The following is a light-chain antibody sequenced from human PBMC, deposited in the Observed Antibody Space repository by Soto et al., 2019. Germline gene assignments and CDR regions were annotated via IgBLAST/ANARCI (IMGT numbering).Light chain of an antibody. CDR2: DAS. Sequence: DIQMTQSPSTLSASVGDRVTITCRASQSISSWLAWYQQKPGKAPKLLTYDASSLESGVPSRFSGSGSGTEFTLTISSLQPEDFASYYCLQQNTSPWTFGPGTKVDIK. V-gene: IGKV1-5*01. CDR3: LQQNTSPWT. J-gene: IGKJ1*01. CDR1: QSISSW.